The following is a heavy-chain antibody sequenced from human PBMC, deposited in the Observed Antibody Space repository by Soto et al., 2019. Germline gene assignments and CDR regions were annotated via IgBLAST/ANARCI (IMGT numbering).Heavy chain of an antibody. V-gene: IGHV4-34*01. CDR3: ARGQRFSDWFDP. CDR2: INHTGKT. Sequence: SETLSLTCAVYVGSFSGYYWSWIRQPPGKGLEWIGEINHTGKTNYKASLQSRVTMSLDTSNNQFSLRLTSVTAADTAVYYCARGQRFSDWFDPWGQGTLVTVSS. J-gene: IGHJ5*02. CDR1: VGSFSGYY. D-gene: IGHD3-3*01.